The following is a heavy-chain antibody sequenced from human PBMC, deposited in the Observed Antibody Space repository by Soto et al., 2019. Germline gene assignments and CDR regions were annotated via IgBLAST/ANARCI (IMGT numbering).Heavy chain of an antibody. CDR3: ARARSSSYSYAMDL. J-gene: IGHJ6*02. V-gene: IGHV3-33*01. CDR1: DFAFRLHG. Sequence: QVHLVESGGGVVQPGGSLTLSCSVSDFAFRLHGIHWVRHTPGKGLEWVAMIWHDGTRKYFRDSVRGRFTISRDSAKNKVSLQMNNLRGDYSALYFCARARSSSYSYAMDLWGQGTTVTVSS. D-gene: IGHD3-10*01. CDR2: IWHDGTRK.